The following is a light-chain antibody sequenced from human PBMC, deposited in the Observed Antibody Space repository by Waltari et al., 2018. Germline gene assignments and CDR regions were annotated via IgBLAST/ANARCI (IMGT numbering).Light chain of an antibody. V-gene: IGKV1-33*01. J-gene: IGKJ4*01. Sequence: DIQMTQSPFSLSTSVGDRGTITCQASQGINKYLNWYQQKPGKPPKHLIYDSSTLERGVPSRFSGSGSGTDFTLTISCLQSEDFATYYCQQYYSYPRAFGGGTKVEIK. CDR1: QGINKY. CDR2: DSS. CDR3: QQYYSYPRA.